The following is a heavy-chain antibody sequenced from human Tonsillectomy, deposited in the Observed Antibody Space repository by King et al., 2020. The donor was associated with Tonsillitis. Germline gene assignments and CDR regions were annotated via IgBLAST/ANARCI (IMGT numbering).Heavy chain of an antibody. CDR1: GFSFDDYG. CDR3: AKEYNGFDI. D-gene: IGHD1-14*01. Sequence: VQLVESGGGLVQPGRSLRLSCAASGFSFDDYGMHWVRQAPGKGLEWVSGISWNSESIGYADSVKGRFTISRDNAKNSLYLQMNSLRAEDTAFYYCAKEYNGFDIWGQGTMVTVYS. CDR2: ISWNSESI. J-gene: IGHJ3*02. V-gene: IGHV3-9*01.